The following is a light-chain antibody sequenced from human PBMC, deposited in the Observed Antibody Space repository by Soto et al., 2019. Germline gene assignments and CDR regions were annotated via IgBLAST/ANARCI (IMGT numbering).Light chain of an antibody. CDR2: SND. V-gene: IGLV1-44*01. Sequence: QSVLTQPPSASGTPGQKVTISCSGSSSNIGSNTVNWYQQLPGTAPKLLIYSNDQRPSGVPDRFSGSKSGTSASLAISGLQSEDEGDYCCAAWDDSLNGPVFGGGTKLTVL. J-gene: IGLJ2*01. CDR3: AAWDDSLNGPV. CDR1: SSNIGSNT.